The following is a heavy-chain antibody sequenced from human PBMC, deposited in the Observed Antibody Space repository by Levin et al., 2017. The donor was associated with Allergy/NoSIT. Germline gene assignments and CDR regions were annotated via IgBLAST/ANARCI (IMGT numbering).Heavy chain of an antibody. V-gene: IGHV3-20*01. CDR3: ARGGRGYSGYDEGYDYYMDG. CDR1: GFTFDDYG. CDR2: INWNGGST. D-gene: IGHD5-12*01. Sequence: AGGSLRLSCAASGFTFDDYGMSWVRQAPGKGLEWVSGINWNGGSTGYADSVKGRFTISRDNAKNSLYLQMNSLRAEDTALYHCARGGRGYSGYDEGYDYYMDGWGKGTTVTVSS. J-gene: IGHJ6*03.